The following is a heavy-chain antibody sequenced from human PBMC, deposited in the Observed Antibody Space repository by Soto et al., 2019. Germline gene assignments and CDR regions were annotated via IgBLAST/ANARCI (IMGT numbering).Heavy chain of an antibody. Sequence: QVQLVQSGPEPKKPGASVTVSCQAFGDAFSGHGISWVRQAPGQGLEWMGWINVYKGSTNYARKFQGRVTMTTVTSTRTVYMELTSLTSDDTAVYYCGRDGDEWDQRYLDYWGQGTLVTVSS. J-gene: IGHJ4*02. CDR2: INVYKGST. CDR1: GDAFSGHG. CDR3: GRDGDEWDQRYLDY. D-gene: IGHD1-26*01. V-gene: IGHV1-18*01.